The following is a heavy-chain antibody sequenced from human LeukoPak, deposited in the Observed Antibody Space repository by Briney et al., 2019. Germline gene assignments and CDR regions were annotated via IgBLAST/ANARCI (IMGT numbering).Heavy chain of an antibody. CDR2: INPNSGGT. CDR3: ARVGVLRYFDWSRNWFDP. D-gene: IGHD3-9*01. Sequence: EAPVKVSCKASGYTFTGYYMHWVRQAPGQGLEWMGWINPNSGGTNYAQKFQGRVTMTRDTSISTAYMELSRLRSDDTAVYYCARVGVLRYFDWSRNWFDPWGQGTLVTVSS. V-gene: IGHV1-2*02. CDR1: GYTFTGYY. J-gene: IGHJ5*02.